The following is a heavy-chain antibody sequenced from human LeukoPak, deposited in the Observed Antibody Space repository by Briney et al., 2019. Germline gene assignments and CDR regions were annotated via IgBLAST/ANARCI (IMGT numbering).Heavy chain of an antibody. Sequence: ASVKVSCKASGYTFTSYGISWVRQAPGQGLEWMGWISAYNGNTNYAQKLQGRVTMTTDTSTSTAYMELRSLRSDDTAVYYCAVEKLIAVAGTSDYWGQGTLVTVSS. V-gene: IGHV1-18*01. CDR3: AVEKLIAVAGTSDY. D-gene: IGHD6-19*01. CDR2: ISAYNGNT. J-gene: IGHJ4*02. CDR1: GYTFTSYG.